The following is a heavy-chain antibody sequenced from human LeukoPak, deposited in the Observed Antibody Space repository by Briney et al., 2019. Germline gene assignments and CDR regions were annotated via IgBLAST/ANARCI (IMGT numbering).Heavy chain of an antibody. CDR3: ARGSSTVVTPGFDY. J-gene: IGHJ4*02. CDR2: IYHSGST. V-gene: IGHV4-30-2*01. D-gene: IGHD4-23*01. Sequence: PSETLSLTCAVSGGSISSGGYSWSWIRQPPGKGLEWIGYIYHSGSTYYNPSLKSRVTISVDRSKNQFSLKLSSVTAADTAVYYCARGSSTVVTPGFDYWGQGTLVTVSS. CDR1: GGSISSGGYS.